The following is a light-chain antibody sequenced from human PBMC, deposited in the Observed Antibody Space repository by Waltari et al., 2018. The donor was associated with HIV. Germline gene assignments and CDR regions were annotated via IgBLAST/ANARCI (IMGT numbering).Light chain of an antibody. CDR2: EVI. CDR3: SSYTSSNIYV. J-gene: IGLJ1*01. V-gene: IGLV2-18*02. CDR1: SSDVGAYDS. Sequence: QSALTQPPSVSGSPGQSVTISCTGTSSDVGAYDSISWYHQPPGTAPKLMIYEVIYRPSGVPDRFAGSKSGNTASLTISGLQAEDEGDYYCSSYTSSNIYVFGTATTVTVL.